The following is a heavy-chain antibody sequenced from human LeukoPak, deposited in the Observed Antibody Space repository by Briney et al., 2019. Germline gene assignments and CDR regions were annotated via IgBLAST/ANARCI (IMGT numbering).Heavy chain of an antibody. J-gene: IGHJ4*02. CDR1: GYTFTSYP. D-gene: IGHD4-17*01. CDR2: ITTYNGNT. V-gene: IGHV1-18*01. CDR3: ARGYGYGDYVGDFDY. Sequence: GASVKVSCKASGYTFTSYPISWVRQAPGQGLEWMGWITTYNGNTNYARKLQGRVTMTTDTSTRTAYMDLRGLRSDDTAVYYCARGYGYGDYVGDFDYWGQGTLVTASS.